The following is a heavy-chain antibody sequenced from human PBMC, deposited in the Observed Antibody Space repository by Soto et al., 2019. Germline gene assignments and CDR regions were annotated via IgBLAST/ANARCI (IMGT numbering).Heavy chain of an antibody. V-gene: IGHV3-30*18. CDR3: AKDEAALDY. CDR2: ISYDGSNK. D-gene: IGHD6-6*01. Sequence: LRLSCAASGFTFSSYGMHWVRQAPGKGLEWVAVISYDGSNKYYADSVKGRFTISRDNSKNTLYLQMNSLRAEDTAVYYCAKDEAALDYWGQGTLVTVSS. J-gene: IGHJ4*02. CDR1: GFTFSSYG.